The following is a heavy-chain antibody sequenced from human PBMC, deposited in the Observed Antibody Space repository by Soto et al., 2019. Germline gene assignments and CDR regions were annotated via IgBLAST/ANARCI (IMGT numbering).Heavy chain of an antibody. Sequence: PGGSLRLSCAASGFTFSDYYMTWVRQAPGKGLEWVSYISSTGSTKYYADSLKGRFTISRDNSKNSLYLQMNSLRAEDTAVYYCARNGYNYDYLYWGQGTLVTVSS. CDR2: ISSTGSTK. CDR1: GFTFSDYY. D-gene: IGHD5-18*01. V-gene: IGHV3-11*01. CDR3: ARNGYNYDYLY. J-gene: IGHJ4*02.